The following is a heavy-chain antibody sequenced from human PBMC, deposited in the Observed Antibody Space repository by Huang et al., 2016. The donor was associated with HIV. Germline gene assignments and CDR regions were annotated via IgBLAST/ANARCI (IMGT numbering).Heavy chain of an antibody. V-gene: IGHV4-34*01. D-gene: IGHD2-21*02. CDR3: ARPRMTEGNSDSTWSYFDS. CDR1: GGSFNGHF. Sequence: QVRLHQWGTGVLKPSETLSLKCAVYGGSFNGHFWTWIRQSPGKGLEWIVEIDHLGTTSSNPSLKSRVTMSLDTSKSQFYLNLTSVTATDTATYYCARPRMTEGNSDSTWSYFDSWGQGTPVIVSS. J-gene: IGHJ4*02. CDR2: IDHLGTT.